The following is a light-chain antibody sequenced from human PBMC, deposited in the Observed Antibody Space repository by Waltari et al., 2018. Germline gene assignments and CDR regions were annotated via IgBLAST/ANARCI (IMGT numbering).Light chain of an antibody. CDR2: AVN. V-gene: IGLV2-14*03. J-gene: IGLJ2*01. CDR1: SSDVGGDDS. Sequence: QSALTQPASVSGSPGQSITISCTGSSSDVGGDDSVSWYEDHPGQAPKVIIYAVNKRPSGVSDRLSGSKSGNTASLTISGLQAEDEATFYCSSQSTKNGVIFGGGTKVTVL. CDR3: SSQSTKNGVI.